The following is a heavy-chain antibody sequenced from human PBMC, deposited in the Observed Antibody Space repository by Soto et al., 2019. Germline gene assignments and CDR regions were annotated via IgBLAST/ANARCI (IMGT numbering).Heavy chain of an antibody. CDR2: IKSKTDGGTT. J-gene: IGHJ6*02. CDR3: TTDPGSPRPADYYAYGMDV. CDR1: GFTFSNAW. Sequence: PGGSLRLSCAASGFTFSNAWMSWVRQAPGKGLEWVGRIKSKTDGGTTDYAAPVKGRFTISRDNSKNTLYLQMNSLKTEDTAVYYCTTDPGSPRPADYYAYGMDVWGQGTTGTVSS. V-gene: IGHV3-15*01. D-gene: IGHD1-1*01.